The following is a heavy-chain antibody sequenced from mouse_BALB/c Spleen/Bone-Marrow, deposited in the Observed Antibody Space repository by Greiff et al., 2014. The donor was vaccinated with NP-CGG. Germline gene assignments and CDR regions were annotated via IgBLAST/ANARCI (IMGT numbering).Heavy chain of an antibody. D-gene: IGHD1-1*01. CDR1: GYTFTGYW. Sequence: VQFQQSGAELARPGASVMLSCKASGYTFTGYWMQWVKQRPGQGLEWIGIIYPGDGDTRYTQKFKGKASLAADKSSSTAYMQLSNLAAEDSADHYCARVFYDSTSAYGGQGTTLTINS. J-gene: IGHJ2*01. CDR2: IYPGDGDT. CDR3: ARVFYDSTSAY. V-gene: IGHV1-87*01.